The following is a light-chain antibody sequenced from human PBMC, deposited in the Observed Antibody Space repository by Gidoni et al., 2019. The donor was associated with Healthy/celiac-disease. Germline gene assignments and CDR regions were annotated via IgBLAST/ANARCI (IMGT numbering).Light chain of an antibody. CDR3: AAWDDSLNGPV. CDR1: SSNYGSKT. V-gene: IGLV1-44*01. J-gene: IGLJ3*02. Sequence: QSVLTQPHSASGTPGQRVTISCSGSSSNYGSKTVNWYQQLPGTAPKLLIYSNNQRPSGVPARFSGSKSGTSASLSISGLQAEDEADYYCAAWDDSLNGPVFGGGTKLTVL. CDR2: SNN.